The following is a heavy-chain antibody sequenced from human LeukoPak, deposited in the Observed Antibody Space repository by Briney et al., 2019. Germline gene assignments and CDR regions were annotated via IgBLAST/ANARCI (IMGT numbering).Heavy chain of an antibody. CDR3: ARRYRSGPPGNY. V-gene: IGHV4-34*01. J-gene: IGHJ4*02. Sequence: PSETLSLTFAVYGGSFSGYYRSWIRQPPGKGLEWIGEINHSGSTNYNPSRKSRVTISVDTSKNQFSLKLSSVTAADTAVYYCARRYRSGPPGNYWGQGTLVTVSS. D-gene: IGHD6-19*01. CDR1: GGSFSGYY. CDR2: INHSGST.